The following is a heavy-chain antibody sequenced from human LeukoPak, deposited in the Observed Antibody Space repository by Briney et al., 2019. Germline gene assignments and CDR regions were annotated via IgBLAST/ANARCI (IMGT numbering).Heavy chain of an antibody. D-gene: IGHD6-13*01. Sequence: SETLSLTCAVYGGSFSGYYWSWIRQFPGKGLEWIGEINHSGSTNYNPSLKSRVVISVDTSRNQFSLNLYSVTAADASVYYCARSRQQQQLVWLDPWGQGTLVTVSS. V-gene: IGHV4-34*01. J-gene: IGHJ5*02. CDR2: INHSGST. CDR1: GGSFSGYY. CDR3: ARSRQQQQLVWLDP.